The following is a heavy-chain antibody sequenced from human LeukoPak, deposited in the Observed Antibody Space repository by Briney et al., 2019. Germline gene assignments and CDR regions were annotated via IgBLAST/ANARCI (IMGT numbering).Heavy chain of an antibody. CDR2: IKTDGRTT. CDR3: ARGSYYAFDM. D-gene: IGHD3-10*01. Sequence: RGSLRLSCAASGFTFSSYWMHWVRQAPGKGLVWVSYIKTDGRTTTYADSVKGRFTISRDNAKNTLYLQMNSLRAEDTAMYYCARGSYYAFDMWGQGTMVTVSS. J-gene: IGHJ3*02. V-gene: IGHV3-74*01. CDR1: GFTFSSYW.